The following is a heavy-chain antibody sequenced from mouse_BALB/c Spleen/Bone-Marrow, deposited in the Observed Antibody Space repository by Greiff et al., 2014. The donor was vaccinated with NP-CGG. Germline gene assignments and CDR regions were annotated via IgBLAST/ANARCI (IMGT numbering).Heavy chain of an antibody. CDR1: GFTFTDYY. Sequence: EVHLVESGGGLVQPGGSLRLSCATSGFTFTDYYMSWVRQPPGKALEWLGFIRNKANGYTTEYSASVKGRFTISRDNSQSILYLQMNTLRAEDSATYYCARDYGNYVRFAYWGQGTLVTGSA. J-gene: IGHJ3*01. D-gene: IGHD2-1*01. CDR3: ARDYGNYVRFAY. CDR2: IRNKANGYTT. V-gene: IGHV7-3*02.